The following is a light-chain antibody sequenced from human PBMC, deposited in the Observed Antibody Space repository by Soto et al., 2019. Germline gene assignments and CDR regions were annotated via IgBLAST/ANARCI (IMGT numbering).Light chain of an antibody. CDR1: QDISNY. CDR3: QQYDNLPPGLT. CDR2: DAS. V-gene: IGKV1-33*01. J-gene: IGKJ4*01. Sequence: DLQMTQSPSSLSASVGDRVTITCQASQDISNYLNWYQQKPGKAPKLLIYDASNLETGVPSRFSGSGSWTDFTFTISSLQPEDIATYYCQQYDNLPPGLTFGGGTKVEIK.